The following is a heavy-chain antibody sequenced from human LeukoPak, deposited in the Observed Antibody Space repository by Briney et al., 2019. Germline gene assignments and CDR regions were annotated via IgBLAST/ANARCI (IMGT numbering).Heavy chain of an antibody. Sequence: GESLRLSCAASGFTFSSNWMHWVRHAPGKGLVWVSRISSDGISTTYADSVKGRFTTSRDNAKNTLCLQMNSLRVEGTAVYYCASFLCPTCSWGQGTLVTVSS. CDR2: ISSDGIST. CDR1: GFTFSSNW. D-gene: IGHD2-2*01. J-gene: IGHJ5*02. V-gene: IGHV3-74*01. CDR3: ASFLCPTCS.